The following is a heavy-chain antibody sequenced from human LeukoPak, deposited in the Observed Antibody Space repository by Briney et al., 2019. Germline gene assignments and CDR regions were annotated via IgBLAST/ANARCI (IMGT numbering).Heavy chain of an antibody. CDR2: IWYDGSNK. D-gene: IGHD3-22*01. V-gene: IGHV3-33*06. J-gene: IGHJ4*02. CDR3: VKEGYDSSGYYSSFDY. Sequence: PGTSLRLSCAASGFTFSAYDMHWVRQAPGKGLEWVAVIWYDGSNKYYGDSVKGRFTISRDNSKNTLYLQMNSLRAEDTAVYYCVKEGYDSSGYYSSFDYWGQGTLVTVSS. CDR1: GFTFSAYD.